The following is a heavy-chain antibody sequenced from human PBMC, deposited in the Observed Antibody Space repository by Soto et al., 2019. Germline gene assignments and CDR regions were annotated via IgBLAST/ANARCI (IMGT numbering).Heavy chain of an antibody. CDR3: ASDWYSSSSLYFDY. D-gene: IGHD6-6*01. Sequence: GESLKISCAASGFTFSSYGMHWVRQAPGKGLEWVAVIWYDGSNKYYADSVKGRFTISRDNSKNTLYLQMNSLRAEDTAVYYCASDWYSSSSLYFDYWGQGTLVTVSS. J-gene: IGHJ4*02. CDR1: GFTFSSYG. CDR2: IWYDGSNK. V-gene: IGHV3-33*01.